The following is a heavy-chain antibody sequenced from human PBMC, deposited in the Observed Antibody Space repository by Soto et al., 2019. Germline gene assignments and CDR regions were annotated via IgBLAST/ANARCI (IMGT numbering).Heavy chain of an antibody. D-gene: IGHD6-25*01. CDR2: MYYSGTT. J-gene: IGHJ5*02. CDR1: GGSISSSDFY. V-gene: IGHV4-39*01. CDR3: AVVDSTGNWFDP. Sequence: SETLSLTCTVSGGSISSSDFYWGWLRQTPGKGLEFIGSMYYSGTTYYNPSLKCRVTISVDTSENQFTLKLISVTAADTAVYYCAVVDSTGNWFDPWGEGALVTVSS.